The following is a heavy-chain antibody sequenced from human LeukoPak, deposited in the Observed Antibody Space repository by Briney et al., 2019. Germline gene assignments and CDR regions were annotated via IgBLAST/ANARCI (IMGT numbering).Heavy chain of an antibody. CDR2: IYHSGST. CDR1: GGSISSGGYS. D-gene: IGHD3-10*01. J-gene: IGHJ4*02. CDR3: ARALGGTMVRGVLDY. V-gene: IGHV4-30-2*01. Sequence: SETLSLTCAVSGGSISSGGYSWSWIRQPPGKGLEWIGYIYHSGSTYYNPSLKSRVTISVDRSKNQFSLKLSSVTAADTAVYYCARALGGTMVRGVLDYWGQGTLVTVSS.